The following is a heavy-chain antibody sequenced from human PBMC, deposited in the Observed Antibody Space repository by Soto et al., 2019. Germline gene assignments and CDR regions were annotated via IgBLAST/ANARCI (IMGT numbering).Heavy chain of an antibody. CDR1: GFTFSSYS. V-gene: IGHV3-21*01. D-gene: IGHD3-3*01. Sequence: LRLSCAASGFTFSSYSMNWVRQAPGKGLEWXSSISSSSSYIYYADSVKGRFTISRDNAKNSLYLQMNSLRAEDTAVYYCASVPYYDFWSGYGLSSHYGMDVWGQGTTVTVSS. CDR3: ASVPYYDFWSGYGLSSHYGMDV. J-gene: IGHJ6*02. CDR2: ISSSSSYI.